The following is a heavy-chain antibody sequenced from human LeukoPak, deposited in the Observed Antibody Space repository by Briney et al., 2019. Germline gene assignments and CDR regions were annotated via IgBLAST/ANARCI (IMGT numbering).Heavy chain of an antibody. CDR2: ISTSEYI. Sequence: PGGSLSLSCATTGFTFRTSSLNSVRQAQGKGMEWVSSISTSEYINYADSVKGRFTVSRDNAKNSLYLQMNSLRAEDTAVYYCARILGDNGYGSGYFEYWGQGALVTVSS. V-gene: IGHV3-21*01. CDR1: GFTFRTSS. J-gene: IGHJ4*02. D-gene: IGHD3-10*01. CDR3: ARILGDNGYGSGYFEY.